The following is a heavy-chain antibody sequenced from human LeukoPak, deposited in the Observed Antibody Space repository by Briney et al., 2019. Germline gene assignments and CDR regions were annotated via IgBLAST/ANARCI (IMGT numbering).Heavy chain of an antibody. CDR1: GYTLTELS. CDR3: ATPTMIGYYFDY. Sequence: ASVKVSCKVSGYTLTELSMHWVRQPPGKGLEWMGGFDPEDGETIYAQKFQGRVTMTEDTSTDTAYMELSSLRSEDTAVYYCATPTMIGYYFDYWGQGTLVTVSS. V-gene: IGHV1-24*01. D-gene: IGHD3-22*01. CDR2: FDPEDGET. J-gene: IGHJ4*02.